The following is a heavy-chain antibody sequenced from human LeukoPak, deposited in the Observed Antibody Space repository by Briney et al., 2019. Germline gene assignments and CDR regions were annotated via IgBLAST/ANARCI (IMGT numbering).Heavy chain of an antibody. D-gene: IGHD3-16*01. CDR2: IYYSGST. J-gene: IGHJ4*02. Sequence: SETLSLTCTVSGGSISSYYWSWIRQPPGKGLEWIGYIYYSGSTNYNPSLKSRVTISVDTSKNQFSLKLSSVTAADTAVYYCARDLWGFQIQPDYWGQGTLVTVSS. V-gene: IGHV4-59*01. CDR1: GGSISSYY. CDR3: ARDLWGFQIQPDY.